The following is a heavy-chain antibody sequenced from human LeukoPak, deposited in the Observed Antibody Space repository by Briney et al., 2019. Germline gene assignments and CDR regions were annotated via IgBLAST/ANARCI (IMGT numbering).Heavy chain of an antibody. CDR2: IYRGGAT. Sequence: GSLRLSCAASEFSGSSNYMSWVRQAPGKGLEWVSVIYRGGATFYADSVMGRFTLSRDDSKSTLYLQMNSLRAEDTAVYYCAGGSHIGEGGILDNWGQGALVTVSS. V-gene: IGHV3-53*01. D-gene: IGHD6-13*01. CDR3: AGGSHIGEGGILDN. CDR1: EFSGSSNY. J-gene: IGHJ4*02.